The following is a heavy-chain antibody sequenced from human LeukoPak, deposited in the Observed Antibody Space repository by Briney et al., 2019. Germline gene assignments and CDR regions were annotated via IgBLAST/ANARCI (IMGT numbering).Heavy chain of an antibody. J-gene: IGHJ4*02. CDR2: IDHSGRT. V-gene: IGHV4-34*01. Sequence: PSETLSLTCTVSGGSISSYYWSWIRQPAGKGLEWIGEIDHSGRTNSNASLKSRVTISVDVSKNQFSLRLTSVTAADTAVYYCARKSIATAGRKPYDYWDQGTLVTVSS. CDR1: GGSISSYY. CDR3: ARKSIATAGRKPYDY. D-gene: IGHD6-13*01.